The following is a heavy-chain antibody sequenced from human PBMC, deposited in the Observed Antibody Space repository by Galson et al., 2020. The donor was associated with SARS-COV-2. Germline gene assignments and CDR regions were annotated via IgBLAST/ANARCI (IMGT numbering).Heavy chain of an antibody. J-gene: IGHJ6*02. CDR2: ISGSGGRT. CDR3: AKGGYCSSHTCTYYYYSGMEV. V-gene: IGHV3-23*01. CDR1: RFTLSTYV. D-gene: IGHD2-2*01. Sequence: GGSLRLSCAVSRFTLSTYVMNWVRQAPGKGLEWVSSISGSGGRTHYADSVKGRFTISRDNSNNTLYLQMKSLRADDTAVYFCAKGGYCSSHTCTYYYYSGMEVWGQGTTVTVSS.